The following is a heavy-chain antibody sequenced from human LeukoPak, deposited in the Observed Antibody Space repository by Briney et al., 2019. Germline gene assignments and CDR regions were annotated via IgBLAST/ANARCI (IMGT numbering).Heavy chain of an antibody. V-gene: IGHV3-21*01. CDR2: ISSSSSYI. Sequence: GGSLRLSCAASGITFSSYAMNWVRQAPGKGLEWVPSISSSSSYIYYADSVKGRFTISRDNAKNSLYLQMNSLRAEDTAVYYCARDGMYYDFWSGEGSFDYWGQGTLVTVSS. D-gene: IGHD3-3*01. CDR3: ARDGMYYDFWSGEGSFDY. J-gene: IGHJ4*02. CDR1: GITFSSYA.